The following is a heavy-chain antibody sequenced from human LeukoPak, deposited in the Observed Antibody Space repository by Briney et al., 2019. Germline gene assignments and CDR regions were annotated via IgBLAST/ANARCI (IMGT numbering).Heavy chain of an antibody. CDR1: GLSFGAHA. J-gene: IGHJ4*02. D-gene: IGHD3-16*01. Sequence: GGSLRLSCAASGLSFGAHAMHWVRQAPGMGLEWVSGVGGGGQRTHYADSVKGRFTISRDNSKNTLYLQMNSLRAEDTAIYYCAKDRVYYVDPGPINFGGKGPRATVSS. CDR3: AKDRVYYVDPGPINF. CDR2: VGGGGQRT. V-gene: IGHV3-23*01.